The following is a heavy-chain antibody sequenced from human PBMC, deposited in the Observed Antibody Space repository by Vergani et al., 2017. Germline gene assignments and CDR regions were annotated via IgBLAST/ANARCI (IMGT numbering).Heavy chain of an antibody. D-gene: IGHD4-17*01. V-gene: IGHV3-9*01. CDR3: ARDTYDYGDYARYWYFDL. J-gene: IGHJ2*01. Sequence: EVQLVESGGGLVQPGRSLRLSCAASGFTFDDYAMHWVRQAPGKGLEWVSGISWNSGSIGYADSVKGRFTISRDNAKNSLYLQMNSLRAEDTAVYYCARDTYDYGDYARYWYFDLWGRGTLVTVSS. CDR2: ISWNSGSI. CDR1: GFTFDDYA.